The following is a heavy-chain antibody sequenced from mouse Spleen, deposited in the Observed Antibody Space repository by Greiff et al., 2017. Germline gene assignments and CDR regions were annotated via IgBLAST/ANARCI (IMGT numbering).Heavy chain of an antibody. J-gene: IGHJ3*01. CDR3: ARPYGRSPWFAY. Sequence: EVQRVESGGGLVKPGGSLKLSCAASGFPFSDYGMHLVRQAPEKGLEWVAYISSGSSTIYYADTVTGRFTISRDNAKNTLFLQKTSLRSEDKERYYDARPYGRSPWFAYWGQGTLVTVSA. CDR1: GFPFSDYG. V-gene: IGHV5-17*01. D-gene: IGHD1-1*01. CDR2: ISSGSSTI.